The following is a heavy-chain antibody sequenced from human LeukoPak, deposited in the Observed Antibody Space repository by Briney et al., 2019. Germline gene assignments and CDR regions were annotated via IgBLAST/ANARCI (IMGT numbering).Heavy chain of an antibody. J-gene: IGHJ4*02. V-gene: IGHV1-2*02. D-gene: IGHD3-22*01. Sequence: ASVKVSCKASGYTFTGYCMHWVRQAPGQGLEWMGWINPNSGGTNFAQRFQGRVTMTRETSISTAYMELSRLRSDDTAVYYCSTTSGYYSPFDYWGQGTLVTVSS. CDR3: STTSGYYSPFDY. CDR2: INPNSGGT. CDR1: GYTFTGYC.